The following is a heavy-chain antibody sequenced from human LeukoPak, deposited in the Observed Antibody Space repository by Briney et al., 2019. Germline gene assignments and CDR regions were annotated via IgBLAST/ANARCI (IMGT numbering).Heavy chain of an antibody. CDR1: GFIFSTYS. V-gene: IGHV3-21*01. CDR2: IGTSSSYI. Sequence: GGSLRLSCAASGFIFSTYSMNWVRQAPGKGLEWVSSIGTSSSYIYYADSVKGRFTISRDNAKNSLYLQMNSLRAEDTAVYYCARALNYWYFDLWGRGTLVTVSS. CDR3: ARALNYWYFDL. J-gene: IGHJ2*01.